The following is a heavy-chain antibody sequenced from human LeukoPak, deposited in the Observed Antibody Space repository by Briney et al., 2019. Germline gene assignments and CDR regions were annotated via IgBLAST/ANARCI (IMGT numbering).Heavy chain of an antibody. J-gene: IGHJ5*02. CDR1: GFTFSSYS. CDR2: ISSSSSYI. Sequence: GGSLRLSCAASGFTFSSYSMNWVRQAPGKGLEWVSSISSSSSYIYYADSVKGRFTISRDNAKNSLYLQMNSLRAEDTAVYYCARGGWFGELSLDPWGQGTLVTVSS. CDR3: ARGGWFGELSLDP. V-gene: IGHV3-21*01. D-gene: IGHD3-10*01.